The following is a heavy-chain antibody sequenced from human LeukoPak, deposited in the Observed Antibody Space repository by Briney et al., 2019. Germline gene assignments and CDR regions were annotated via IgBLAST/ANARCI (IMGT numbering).Heavy chain of an antibody. J-gene: IGHJ4*02. CDR3: ARGGSSGNYCFNY. D-gene: IGHD3-22*01. CDR1: GFTFSSYS. CDR2: ISSSSSYI. V-gene: IGHV3-21*01. Sequence: GGSLRLSCAASGFTFSSYSMNWVRQAPGKGLEWVSSISSSSSYIYYADSVKGRFTISRDNAKNTLYLQVNSLRAEDTAVYYCARGGSSGNYCFNYWGQGTLVTVSS.